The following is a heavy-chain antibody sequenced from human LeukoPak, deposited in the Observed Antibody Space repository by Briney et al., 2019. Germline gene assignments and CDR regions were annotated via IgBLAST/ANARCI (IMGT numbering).Heavy chain of an antibody. J-gene: IGHJ4*02. D-gene: IGHD5-24*01. V-gene: IGHV3-7*04. Sequence: PGGSLRLSCVAPGFPFSSYWMTWVRQAPGKGLEWVANIKQDGSKKPYVDSVKGRFTISRDNAKNSLYLQMNSLRAEDTAIYYCTRVGYIDEGIDYWGQGTLVTVSS. CDR1: GFPFSSYW. CDR3: TRVGYIDEGIDY. CDR2: IKQDGSKK.